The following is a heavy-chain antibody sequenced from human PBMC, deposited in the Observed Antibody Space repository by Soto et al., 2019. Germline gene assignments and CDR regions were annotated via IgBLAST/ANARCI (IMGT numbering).Heavy chain of an antibody. V-gene: IGHV3-21*04. CDR3: ARWESSDWYLGI. CDR1: GFTFSSYS. D-gene: IGHD6-19*01. CDR2: ISSSSSYI. J-gene: IGHJ4*02. Sequence: GESLAVSCAASGFTFSSYSMNWVRQAPGKGLEWVSSISSSSSYIYYADSVKGRFTISRDNAKNSLFLQMISLRAEDTAVYYCARWESSDWYLGIWGQGTLVTVSS.